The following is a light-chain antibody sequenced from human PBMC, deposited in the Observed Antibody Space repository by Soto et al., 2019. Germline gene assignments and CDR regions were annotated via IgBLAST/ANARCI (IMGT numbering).Light chain of an antibody. CDR2: AAS. J-gene: IGKJ4*01. V-gene: IGKV1-39*01. CDR1: QTIRRN. CDR3: QQTYNIPPVT. Sequence: DIHMTQSPSSRSASVGETVTITGRASQTIRRNLNWYQQKPGQAPKLLIDAASSLQSGVPSRFSGSGSETDFTLTITSLQPEDFATYYCQQTYNIPPVTFGGGTKVEVK.